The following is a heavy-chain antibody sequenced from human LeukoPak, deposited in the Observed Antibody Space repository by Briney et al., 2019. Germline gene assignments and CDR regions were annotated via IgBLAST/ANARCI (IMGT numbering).Heavy chain of an antibody. CDR3: AKSGWQLTSAYYFDY. J-gene: IGHJ4*02. Sequence: GGSLRLSCAASGFTFSSYWMHWVRQAPGKGLVWVSRINSDGSTTNYADSVKGRFTISRDNSKNTLYLQMNSLRGEDTALYYCAKSGWQLTSAYYFDYWGQGTLVTVSS. V-gene: IGHV3-74*01. D-gene: IGHD2-15*01. CDR2: INSDGSTT. CDR1: GFTFSSYW.